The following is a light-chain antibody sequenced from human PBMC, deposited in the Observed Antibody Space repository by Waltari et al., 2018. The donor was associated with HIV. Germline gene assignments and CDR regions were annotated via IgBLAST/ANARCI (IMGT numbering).Light chain of an antibody. J-gene: IGLJ1*01. CDR3: QSYDRSLSGSFV. CDR1: SPNTRAGYD. V-gene: IGLV1-40*01. Sequence: HSVLPQPPSVSGAPGKRVTISCTTKSPNTRAGYDAHCYQHLPGTAPKLLSYGDRNRPSGVPDRFSASRSDTSASLAITGLQAEDEADYYCQSYDRSLSGSFVFGTGTKVTVL. CDR2: GDR.